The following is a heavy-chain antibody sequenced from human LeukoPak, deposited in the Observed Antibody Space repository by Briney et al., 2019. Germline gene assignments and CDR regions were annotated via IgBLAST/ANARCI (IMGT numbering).Heavy chain of an antibody. CDR3: ARDDSYGYFDY. J-gene: IGHJ4*02. CDR2: IYYSGST. Sequence: PSETLSLTCAVYGGSFSVYYWSWIRQPPGKGLEWIGYIYYSGSTNYNPSLKSRVTISVDTSKNQFSLKLSSVTAADTAVYYCARDDSYGYFDYWGQGTLVTVSS. V-gene: IGHV4-59*01. D-gene: IGHD5-18*01. CDR1: GGSFSVYY.